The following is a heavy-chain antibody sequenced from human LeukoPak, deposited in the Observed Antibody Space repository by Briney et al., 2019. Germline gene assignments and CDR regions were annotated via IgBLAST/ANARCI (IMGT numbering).Heavy chain of an antibody. CDR1: GGTFSSYA. J-gene: IGHJ6*03. CDR3: ARGFAYYDFWSGPEPYYYYMDV. V-gene: IGHV1-69*13. CDR2: IIPIFGTA. Sequence: SVKVSCKASGGTFSSYAISWVRQAHGQGLEWMGGIIPIFGTANYAQKFQGRVTITADESTSTAYMELSSLRSEDTAVYYCARGFAYYDFWSGPEPYYYYMDVWGKGTTVTVSS. D-gene: IGHD3-3*01.